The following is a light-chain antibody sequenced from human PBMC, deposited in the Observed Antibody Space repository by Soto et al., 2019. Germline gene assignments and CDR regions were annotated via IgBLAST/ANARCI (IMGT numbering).Light chain of an antibody. V-gene: IGLV2-14*01. CDR3: SSLTRGRTL. CDR2: EVS. CDR1: SSDVGGYNF. Sequence: QSALAQPASVSGSPGQSITISCTGTSSDVGGYNFVSWYQQHPGKAPKLMIYEVSNRPSGVSNRFSGSKSGNTASLTISGLQAQDQAAYYCSSLTRGRTLFGTGTKVTV. J-gene: IGLJ1*01.